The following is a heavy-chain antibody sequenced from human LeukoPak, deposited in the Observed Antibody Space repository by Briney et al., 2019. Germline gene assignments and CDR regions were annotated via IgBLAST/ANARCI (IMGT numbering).Heavy chain of an antibody. V-gene: IGHV4-34*01. CDR2: INHSGST. J-gene: IGHJ4*02. CDR1: GGSFSGYY. D-gene: IGHD2-2*01. CDR3: ARGTHDCSSTSCYPAARIDY. Sequence: SETLSLTCAVYGGSFSGYYWSWIRQPPGKGLERIGEINHSGSTNYNPSLKSRVTISVDTSKNQFSLKLSSVTAADTAVYYCARGTHDCSSTSCYPAARIDYWGQGTLVTVSS.